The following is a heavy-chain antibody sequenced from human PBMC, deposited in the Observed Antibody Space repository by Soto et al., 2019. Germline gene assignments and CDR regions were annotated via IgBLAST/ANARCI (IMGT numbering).Heavy chain of an antibody. Sequence: ASVKVSCKASGYTLTSYAMHWVRQAPGQRLEWMGWINAGNGNTKYSQKFQGRVTITRDTSASTAYMELSSLRSEDTAVYYCARTVDDYVWGSYRLYYFDYWGQGTLVTVSS. D-gene: IGHD3-16*02. V-gene: IGHV1-3*01. CDR1: GYTLTSYA. CDR2: INAGNGNT. CDR3: ARTVDDYVWGSYRLYYFDY. J-gene: IGHJ4*02.